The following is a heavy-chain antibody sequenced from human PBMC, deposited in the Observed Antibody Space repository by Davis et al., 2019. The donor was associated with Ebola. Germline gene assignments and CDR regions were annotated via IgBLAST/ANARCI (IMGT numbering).Heavy chain of an antibody. Sequence: AASVKVSCKASGYTFTSYGISWVRQAPGQGLEWMGWISAYNGNTNYAQKLQGRVTMTTDTSTSTAYMELRRLRSEDTAVYYCARQYYGDYLFDYWGQGTLVTVSS. CDR3: ARQYYGDYLFDY. V-gene: IGHV1-18*01. CDR1: GYTFTSYG. D-gene: IGHD4-17*01. CDR2: ISAYNGNT. J-gene: IGHJ4*02.